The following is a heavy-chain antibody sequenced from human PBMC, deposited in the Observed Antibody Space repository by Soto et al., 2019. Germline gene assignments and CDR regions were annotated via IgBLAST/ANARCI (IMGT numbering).Heavy chain of an antibody. V-gene: IGHV3-23*01. CDR2: VSGSGSST. CDR1: GFTFRSYA. D-gene: IGHD3-16*01. J-gene: IGHJ4*02. CDR3: ARGSFDYVWGSYKYYFDY. Sequence: PGGSLRLSCAASGFTFRSYAMSWVRQAPGKGLDWVSVVSGSGSSTYYADSVKGRFTISRDNLKNTLYLQMNSLRAADTAVYYCARGSFDYVWGSYKYYFDYWGQGTLVTVSS.